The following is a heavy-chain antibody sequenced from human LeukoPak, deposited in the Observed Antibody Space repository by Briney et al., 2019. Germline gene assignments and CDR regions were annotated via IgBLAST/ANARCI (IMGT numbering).Heavy chain of an antibody. CDR2: ISTSGST. Sequence: SETLFHTCTVSGGSISNYYWSWIRQPAGKGLEWIGHISTSGSTNYNPSLKSRVTISIDNSNNQFSLRLSSATAADTAVYYCARDRGVTVPGSRLDYWGQGTGVTVSS. CDR3: ARDRGVTVPGSRLDY. CDR1: GGSISNYY. D-gene: IGHD6-19*01. V-gene: IGHV4-4*07. J-gene: IGHJ4*02.